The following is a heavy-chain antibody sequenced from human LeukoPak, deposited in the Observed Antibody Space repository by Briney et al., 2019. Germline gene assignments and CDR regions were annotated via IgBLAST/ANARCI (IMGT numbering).Heavy chain of an antibody. CDR1: GYTFTSCG. J-gene: IGHJ4*02. CDR3: ARAASRDGYNDY. V-gene: IGHV1-18*01. Sequence: ASVNVSCKASGYTFTSCGISWVRQAPGQGLEWMGWISAYNGNTNYAQKLQGRVTMTTDTSTSTAYMELRSLRSDDTAVYYCARAASRDGYNDYWGQGTLVTVSS. D-gene: IGHD5-24*01. CDR2: ISAYNGNT.